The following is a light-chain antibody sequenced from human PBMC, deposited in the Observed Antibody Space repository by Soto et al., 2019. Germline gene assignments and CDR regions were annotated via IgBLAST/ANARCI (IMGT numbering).Light chain of an antibody. CDR1: QTVDSNY. CDR2: GSS. J-gene: IGKJ1*01. V-gene: IGKV3-20*01. CDR3: QQYGSSPTWT. Sequence: EILVTQSPGTLSLSRGERAALFCKAIQTVDSNYLAWYQQKPGQAPRLLIYGSSIRATGIPDRFSGSGSETDFTLTISRLEPEDFAVYYCQQYGSSPTWTFGQGTKVDIK.